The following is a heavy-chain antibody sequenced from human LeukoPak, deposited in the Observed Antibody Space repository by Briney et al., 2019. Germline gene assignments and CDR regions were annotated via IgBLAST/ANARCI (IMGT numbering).Heavy chain of an antibody. CDR2: IYSGGDT. CDR3: ASPSSGQSFDI. CDR1: GFSVSSNY. V-gene: IGHV3-53*01. D-gene: IGHD3-22*01. J-gene: IGHJ3*02. Sequence: GGTLRLSCAASGFSVSSNYMSWVRQAPGKGLEWVSIIYSGGDTYYADSVKGRFTISRDKSKNTLYLQMNSLRVEDTAFYYCASPSSGQSFDIWGQGTMVIVSS.